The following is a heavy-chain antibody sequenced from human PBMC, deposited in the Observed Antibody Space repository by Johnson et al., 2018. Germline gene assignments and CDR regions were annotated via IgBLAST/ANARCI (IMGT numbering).Heavy chain of an antibody. CDR3: ARVGETAADGMDV. D-gene: IGHD6-13*01. CDR2: IIPIFGTA. V-gene: IGHV1-69*05. J-gene: IGHJ6*02. CDR1: GGTFSSYT. Sequence: QVQLVQSGAEVKKPGSSVKVSCKASGGTFSSYTISWVRQAPGQGLEWMGGIIPIFGTANYAQNCQGRATITQDESTSPAYTEPSRLRAEDTAGYYWARVGETAADGMDVWGQGTTVTVSS.